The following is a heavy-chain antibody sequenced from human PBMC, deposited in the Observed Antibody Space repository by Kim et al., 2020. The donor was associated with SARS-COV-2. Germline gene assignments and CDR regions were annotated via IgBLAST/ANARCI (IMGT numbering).Heavy chain of an antibody. D-gene: IGHD3-22*01. CDR1: GGSISSSSYY. CDR2: IYYSGST. J-gene: IGHJ3*02. CDR3: ATLKYYYDSSGYFPDAFDI. Sequence: SETLSLTCTVSGGSISSSSYYWGWIRQPPGKGLEWIWSIYYSGSTYYNPSLKSRVTISVDTSKNQFSLKLSSVTAADTAVYYCATLKYYYDSSGYFPDAFDIWGQGTMVTVSS. V-gene: IGHV4-39*01.